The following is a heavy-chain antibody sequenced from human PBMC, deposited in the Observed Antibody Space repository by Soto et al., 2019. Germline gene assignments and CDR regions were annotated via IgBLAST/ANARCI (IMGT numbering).Heavy chain of an antibody. CDR1: GGSFSGYY. CDR2: INHSGST. D-gene: IGHD3-22*01. Sequence: SETLSLTCAVYGGSFSGYYWSWIRQPPGKGLEWIGEINHSGSTNYNPSLKSRVTISVDTSKNQFSLKLSSVTAADTAVYYCARGGGSSGYYLAYWGQGTLVTVSS. CDR3: ARGGGSSGYYLAY. V-gene: IGHV4-34*01. J-gene: IGHJ4*02.